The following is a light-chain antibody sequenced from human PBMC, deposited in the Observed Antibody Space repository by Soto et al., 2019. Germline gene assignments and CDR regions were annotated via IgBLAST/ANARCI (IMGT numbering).Light chain of an antibody. V-gene: IGKV3-15*01. CDR2: GAS. J-gene: IGKJ5*01. CDR1: QSVTSN. CDR3: QQYNNWPPIT. Sequence: EIVIAQSPATLSVSPGDRATLSCRASQSVTSNLAWYQQKPRQAPRLLIYGASTRATGIAARFSGSGSGTEFTLTISSLQSEDFAVYFCQQYNNWPPITFGQGTRLEIK.